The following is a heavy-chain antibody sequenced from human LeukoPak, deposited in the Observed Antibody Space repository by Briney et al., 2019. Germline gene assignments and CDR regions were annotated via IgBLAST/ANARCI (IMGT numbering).Heavy chain of an antibody. CDR1: GGSISGYY. D-gene: IGHD2-15*01. V-gene: IGHV4-59*01. CDR3: ARDSGSNFDY. J-gene: IGHJ4*02. CDR2: IYYSGST. Sequence: SETLSLTCTVSGGSISGYYWNWIRQPPGKGLEWIGYIYYSGSTNYDPSLKSRVTMSLDTSKNQFSLKLSSVTAADTAVYHCARDSGSNFDYWGQGTLVTVSS.